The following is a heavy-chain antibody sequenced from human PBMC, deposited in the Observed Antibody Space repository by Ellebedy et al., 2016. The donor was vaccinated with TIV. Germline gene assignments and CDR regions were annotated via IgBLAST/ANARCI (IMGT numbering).Heavy chain of an antibody. CDR2: IIPIFGTA. J-gene: IGHJ4*02. Sequence: SVKVSCXASGGTFSSYAISWVRQAPGQGLEWMGGIIPIFGTANYAQKFQGRVTITADESTSTAYMELSSLRSEDTAVYYCARDLYRGPPGSFDYWGQGTLVTVSS. D-gene: IGHD1-14*01. CDR3: ARDLYRGPPGSFDY. V-gene: IGHV1-69*13. CDR1: GGTFSSYA.